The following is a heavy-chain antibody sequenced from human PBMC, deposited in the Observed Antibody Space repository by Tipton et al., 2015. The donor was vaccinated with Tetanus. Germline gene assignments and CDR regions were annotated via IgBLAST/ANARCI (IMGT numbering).Heavy chain of an antibody. CDR1: GFTFSSHW. Sequence: GSLRLSCAASGFTFSSHWMNWVRQVPGEGLEWVSGVSASGNTNYADSVDGRFTISRDNAKNTMYLQMNSLRAEDTATYYCAKLKSRGDSSAIEHWGQGTLVTVSS. CDR2: VSASGNT. V-gene: IGHV3-23*01. D-gene: IGHD2-21*02. J-gene: IGHJ4*02. CDR3: AKLKSRGDSSAIEH.